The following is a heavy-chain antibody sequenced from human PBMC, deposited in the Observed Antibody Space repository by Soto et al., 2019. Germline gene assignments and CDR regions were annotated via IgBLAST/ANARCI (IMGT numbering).Heavy chain of an antibody. CDR3: ASACVPYCSGGSCSRKKRDWFDP. CDR1: GGTFSSYA. Sequence: SVKVSCKASGGTFSSYAISWVRQAPGQGLEWMGGIIPIFGTANYAQKFQGRVTITADESTSTAYMELSSLRSEDTAVYYCASACVPYCSGGSCSRKKRDWFDPWGQGTLVTVAS. D-gene: IGHD2-15*01. CDR2: IIPIFGTA. V-gene: IGHV1-69*13. J-gene: IGHJ5*02.